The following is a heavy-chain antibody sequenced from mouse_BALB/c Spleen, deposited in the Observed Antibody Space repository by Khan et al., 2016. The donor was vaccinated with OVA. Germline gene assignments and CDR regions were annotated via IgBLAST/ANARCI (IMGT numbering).Heavy chain of an antibody. J-gene: IGHJ4*01. CDR2: INTHSGVP. D-gene: IGHD2-12*01. CDR3: ARGGAGYYRRDGGAMEY. CDR1: GYTFTTAG. Sequence: QIQLVQSGPELKKPGETVRISCKASGYTFTTAGIQWVQKMPGKGLKWIGWINTHSGVPKYAEDFKGRFAFSLEISVNTAYLQITNLKNEDTATYVCARGGAGYYRRDGGAMEYWGQGTSVTVSS. V-gene: IGHV9-4*02.